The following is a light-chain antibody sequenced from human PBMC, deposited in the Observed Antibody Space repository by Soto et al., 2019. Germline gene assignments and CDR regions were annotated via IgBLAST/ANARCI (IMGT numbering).Light chain of an antibody. CDR1: QRVSRSD. CDR3: QQYGSSPWT. V-gene: IGKV3-20*01. Sequence: EIVLTQSPGTLSLSPGERATLSCRASQRVSRSDLAWYQQKPGQAPRLLIYDASIRATGIPDRVSGSGSGTDFTLTISRLEPEDVAVYYCQQYGSSPWTFGQGTKVEIK. CDR2: DAS. J-gene: IGKJ1*01.